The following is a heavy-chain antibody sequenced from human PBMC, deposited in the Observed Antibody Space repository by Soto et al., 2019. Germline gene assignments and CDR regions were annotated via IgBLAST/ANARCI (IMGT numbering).Heavy chain of an antibody. V-gene: IGHV3-7*05. CDR2: IKQDGSEK. D-gene: IGHD3-22*01. CDR3: ARDVGVYTYYYDSSGYLFDY. Sequence: EVQLVESGGGLVQPGGSLRLSCAASGFTFSSYWMSWVRQAPGKGLEWVANIKQDGSEKYYVDSVKGRFTISRDNAKNSLYLQMNSLRAEDTAVYYCARDVGVYTYYYDSSGYLFDYWGQGTLVTVSS. J-gene: IGHJ4*02. CDR1: GFTFSSYW.